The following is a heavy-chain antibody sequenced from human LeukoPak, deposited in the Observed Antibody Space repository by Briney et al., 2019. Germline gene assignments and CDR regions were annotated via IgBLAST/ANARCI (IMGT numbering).Heavy chain of an antibody. D-gene: IGHD2-2*01. V-gene: IGHV1-3*01. CDR3: ARWGRRLYCSSTSCHGGYNWFDP. Sequence: ASVKVSCKASGYTFTSYAMHWVRQAPGQRLEWMGWINAGNGNTKYSQKFQGRVTITRDTSASTAYMELSSLRSEDTAVYYCARWGRRLYCSSTSCHGGYNWFDPWGQGTLVTVSS. CDR2: INAGNGNT. CDR1: GYTFTSYA. J-gene: IGHJ5*02.